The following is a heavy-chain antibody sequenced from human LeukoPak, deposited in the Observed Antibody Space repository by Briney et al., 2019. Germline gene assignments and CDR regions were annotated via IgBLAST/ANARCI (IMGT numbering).Heavy chain of an antibody. V-gene: IGHV1-69*05. CDR1: GGTFSSYA. D-gene: IGHD3-22*01. CDR2: IIPIFGTA. Sequence: SVKVSCKASGGTFSSYAISWVRQAPGQGLEWMGGIIPIFGTANYAQKFQGRVTITTDESTSTAYMELSSLRSEDTAVYYCAKSLGDSSGYYEAFDIWGRGTMVTVSS. J-gene: IGHJ3*02. CDR3: AKSLGDSSGYYEAFDI.